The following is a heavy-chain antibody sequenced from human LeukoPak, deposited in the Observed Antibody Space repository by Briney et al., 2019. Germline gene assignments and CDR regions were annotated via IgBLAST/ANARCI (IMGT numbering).Heavy chain of an antibody. D-gene: IGHD2-15*01. Sequence: PSETLSLTCTVSGGSISSYYWSWIRQPAGKGLEWIRRIYTSGSTNYIPSLKSRVTMSVDTSKNQFSLKLSSVTAADTAVYYCARDQRYCSGGSCLYNWFDPWGQGTLVTVSS. V-gene: IGHV4-4*07. CDR3: ARDQRYCSGGSCLYNWFDP. CDR2: IYTSGST. CDR1: GGSISSYY. J-gene: IGHJ5*02.